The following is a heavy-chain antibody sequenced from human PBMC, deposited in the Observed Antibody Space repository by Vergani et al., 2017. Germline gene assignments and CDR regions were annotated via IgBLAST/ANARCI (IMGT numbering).Heavy chain of an antibody. V-gene: IGHV3-9*01. CDR2: ISWNSGSI. J-gene: IGHJ1*01. D-gene: IGHD2-15*01. CDR3: ARISGGSAPYLHY. Sequence: EVLLVESGGDLVQPGGSLRLSCAASGFTFDDYAMHWVRQAPGKGLEWVSGISWNSGSIGYVDSVKGRFTISRDNAKTTLYLQMNSLRDEDRGVYYCARISGGSAPYLHYWGQGTLVTVAS. CDR1: GFTFDDYA.